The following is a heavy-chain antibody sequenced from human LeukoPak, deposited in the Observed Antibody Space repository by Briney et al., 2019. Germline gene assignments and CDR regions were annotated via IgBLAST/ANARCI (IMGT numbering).Heavy chain of an antibody. D-gene: IGHD6-13*01. CDR3: ARRDSSHVRGGVDY. V-gene: IGHV5-51*01. J-gene: IGHJ4*02. Sequence: GESLKISCKGSGYTFSSNWIDWVRQMPGKGLEWMGIIYPGDSDTRYSPSFQGQVTISADKSISTAYLQWSSLKASDTAMYYCARRDSSHVRGGVDYWGQGTLVTVSS. CDR2: IYPGDSDT. CDR1: GYTFSSNW.